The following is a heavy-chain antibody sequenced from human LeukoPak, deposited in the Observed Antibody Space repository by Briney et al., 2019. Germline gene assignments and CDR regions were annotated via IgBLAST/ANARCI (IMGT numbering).Heavy chain of an antibody. D-gene: IGHD6-13*01. V-gene: IGHV3-30*01. CDR1: GFTFSSYA. CDR3: ARDPSSSWPDY. CDR2: ISYDGSNK. J-gene: IGHJ4*02. Sequence: GGSLRLSCAASGFTFSSYAMHWVRQAPGKGLEWVAVISYDGSNKYYADSVKGRFTISRDNSKNTLYLQMNSLRAEDTAVYYCARDPSSSWPDYWGQGTLVTVPS.